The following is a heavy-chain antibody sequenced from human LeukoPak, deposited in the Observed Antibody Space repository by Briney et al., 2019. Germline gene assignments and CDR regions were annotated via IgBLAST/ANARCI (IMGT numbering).Heavy chain of an antibody. CDR1: GGSVSSGSYY. CDR2: IYYSGST. D-gene: IGHD6-19*01. J-gene: IGHJ3*02. V-gene: IGHV4-61*01. Sequence: SETLSLTCTVSGGSVSSGSYYWSWIRQPPGKGLEWIGYIYYSGSTNYNPSLKSRVTISVDTSKNQFSLKLSSVTAADTAVYYCAGRAVAGIGNDAFDIWGQGTMVTVSS. CDR3: AGRAVAGIGNDAFDI.